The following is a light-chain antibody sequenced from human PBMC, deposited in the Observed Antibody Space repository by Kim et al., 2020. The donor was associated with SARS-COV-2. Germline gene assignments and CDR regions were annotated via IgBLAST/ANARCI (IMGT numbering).Light chain of an antibody. CDR2: LNSDGSH. Sequence: ASVKLTCTLSSEHSSYTIAWHQQQPEKGPRYLMKLNSDGSHTKGAEIPDRFSGSSSGAERYLTISSLQSDDEADYYCQTWGSGPWVFGGGTKLTVL. CDR3: QTWGSGPWV. V-gene: IGLV4-69*02. J-gene: IGLJ3*02. CDR1: SEHSSYT.